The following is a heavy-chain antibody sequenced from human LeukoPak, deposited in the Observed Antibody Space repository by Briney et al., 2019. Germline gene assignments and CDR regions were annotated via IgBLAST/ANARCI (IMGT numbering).Heavy chain of an antibody. J-gene: IGHJ5*02. V-gene: IGHV4-39*01. CDR3: ASQGGFDP. Sequence: SETLSLTCTVSGXSISSSSYYWGWIRQPPGMGLEWIGSIYYSGSTYYNPSLKSRVTISVDTSKNQFSLKLSSVTAADTAVYYCASQGGFDPWGQGTLVTVSS. CDR1: GXSISSSSYY. CDR2: IYYSGST.